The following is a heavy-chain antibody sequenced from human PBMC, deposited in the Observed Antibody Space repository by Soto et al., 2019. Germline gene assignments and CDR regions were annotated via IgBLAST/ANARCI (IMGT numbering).Heavy chain of an antibody. CDR1: GFTFTSSA. D-gene: IGHD5-12*01. J-gene: IGHJ4*02. CDR3: ASAGGYDSYFDY. CDR2: IVVGSGNT. V-gene: IGHV1-58*02. Sequence: ASVKVSCKASGFTFTSSAMQWVRQARGQRLEWIGWIVVGSGNTNYAQKFQERVTITRDMSTSTAYMELSSLRSEDTAVYYCASAGGYDSYFDYWGQGTLVTVSS.